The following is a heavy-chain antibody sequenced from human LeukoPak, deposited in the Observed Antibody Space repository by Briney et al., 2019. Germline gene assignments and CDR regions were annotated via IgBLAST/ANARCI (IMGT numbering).Heavy chain of an antibody. Sequence: GGSLRLSCAASGFTFSSYDMSWVRQAPGKGLEWVSGISGSGGSTYYADSVKGRFTISRDNSKSTLYLQMNSLRAEDTAVYYCAKDRHAPGRYCSSITCFPFDPWGQGTLVTVSS. V-gene: IGHV3-23*01. CDR3: AKDRHAPGRYCSSITCFPFDP. CDR1: GFTFSSYD. J-gene: IGHJ5*02. CDR2: ISGSGGST. D-gene: IGHD2-2*01.